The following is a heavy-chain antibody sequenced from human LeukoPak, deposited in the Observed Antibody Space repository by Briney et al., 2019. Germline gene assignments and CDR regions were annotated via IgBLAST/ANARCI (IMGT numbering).Heavy chain of an antibody. CDR2: IIPIFGTA. J-gene: IGHJ3*02. CDR3: AREKYHHDSSAYRDAFDI. Sequence: GASVKVSCKASGGTFSRYAISWVRQAPGQGLEWMGGIIPIFGTANYPQKFQGRVTITADETTRTAYMELSSLRSEDTAVYYCAREKYHHDSSAYRDAFDIWGQGTLVTVSS. CDR1: GGTFSRYA. V-gene: IGHV1-69*13. D-gene: IGHD3-22*01.